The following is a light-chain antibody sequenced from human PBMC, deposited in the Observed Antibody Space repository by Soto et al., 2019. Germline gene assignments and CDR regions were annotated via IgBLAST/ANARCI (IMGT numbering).Light chain of an antibody. CDR1: NYNIWSNY. V-gene: IGLV1-51*01. CDR2: DNS. CDR3: GTWDTSLSAVV. Sequence: QSVLTQPPSVSAAPGQKVTISCSGSNYNIWSNYVSWYQHLPGTAPKLLIYDNSVRPSGIPDRFSASKSGTSATLAITGLQTGDEGDYFCGTWDTSLSAVVFGGGTK. J-gene: IGLJ2*01.